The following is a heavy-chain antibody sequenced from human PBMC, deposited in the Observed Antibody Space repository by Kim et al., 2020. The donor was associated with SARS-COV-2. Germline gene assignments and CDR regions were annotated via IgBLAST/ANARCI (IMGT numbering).Heavy chain of an antibody. CDR2: IKEDGSEK. J-gene: IGHJ4*02. V-gene: IGHV3-7*01. Sequence: GGSLRLSCAASGFTFSTSWMTWVRQAPGKGLQWVANIKEDGSEKFYLDSVRGRFTISRDNADNSLLLQMDSLRAEDTAVYYCAKTSGFFDVCGQGTLV. CDR1: GFTFSTSW. CDR3: AKTSGFFDV. D-gene: IGHD7-27*01.